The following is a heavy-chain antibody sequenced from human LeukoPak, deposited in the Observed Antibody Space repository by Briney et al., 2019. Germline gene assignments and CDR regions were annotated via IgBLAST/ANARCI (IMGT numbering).Heavy chain of an antibody. J-gene: IGHJ4*02. V-gene: IGHV3-23*01. CDR2: ISGSGGST. Sequence: GGSLRLSCAASGFTFSSDAMSWVRQAPGKGLDWVSTISGSGGSTYYADSVKGRFTISRDNSRNTLYLQMNSLRVDDTAVYYCAKDLTMIVVAQFDYWGQGTLVTVSS. CDR3: AKDLTMIVVAQFDY. CDR1: GFTFSSDA. D-gene: IGHD3-22*01.